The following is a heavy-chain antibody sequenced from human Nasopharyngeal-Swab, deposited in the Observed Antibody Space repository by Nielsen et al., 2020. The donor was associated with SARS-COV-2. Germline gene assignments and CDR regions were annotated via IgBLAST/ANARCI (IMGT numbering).Heavy chain of an antibody. Sequence: SLKISCAASGFTFDDYAMHWVRQAPGKGLEWVSGISWNSGSIGYADSVKGRFTISRDNAKNSLYLQMNSLRAEDTALYYCARDSYNNGTGDYYYGMDVWGQGTTVTVSS. J-gene: IGHJ6*02. V-gene: IGHV3-9*01. CDR2: ISWNSGSI. D-gene: IGHD1-1*01. CDR3: ARDSYNNGTGDYYYGMDV. CDR1: GFTFDDYA.